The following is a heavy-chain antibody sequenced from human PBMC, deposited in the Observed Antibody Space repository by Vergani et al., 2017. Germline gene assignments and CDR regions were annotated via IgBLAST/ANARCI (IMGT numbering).Heavy chain of an antibody. D-gene: IGHD6-19*01. CDR1: GGPISRYY. CDR2: IYYTGSN. CDR3: ARGWVSGWYGELGY. J-gene: IGHJ4*02. Sequence: QVQLQESGPGLVKPSETLSLTRPVSGGPISRYYWHRVRQPPGKGLEWIGNIYYTGSNNYNPSLQSRVTMSVDTSNNQFSLRLSSVTAADTAVYYCARGWVSGWYGELGYWGQGTLVTVSS. V-gene: IGHV4-59*01.